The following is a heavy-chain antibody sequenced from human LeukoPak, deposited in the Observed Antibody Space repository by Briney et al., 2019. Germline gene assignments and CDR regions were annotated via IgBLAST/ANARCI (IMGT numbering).Heavy chain of an antibody. Sequence: GGSLRLSCAASGFTFSNAWMSWVRQAPGKGLEWVGRIKSKTDGGTTDYAAPVKGRFTISRDDSKSIVYLQMDSLKTEDTAVYYCTRDPYYYDSSGYNGFDYWGQGTLVTVSS. J-gene: IGHJ4*02. D-gene: IGHD3-22*01. CDR3: TRDPYYYDSSGYNGFDY. CDR2: IKSKTDGGTT. CDR1: GFTFSNAW. V-gene: IGHV3-15*01.